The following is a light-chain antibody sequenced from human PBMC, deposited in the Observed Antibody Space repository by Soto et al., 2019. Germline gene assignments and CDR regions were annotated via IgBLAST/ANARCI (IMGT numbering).Light chain of an antibody. CDR2: EVS. J-gene: IGLJ2*01. V-gene: IGLV2-14*01. Sequence: QSALTQPASVSGFPGQSITISCTGTSSDVGDYKYVCWYQQLPGRAPRLMIYEVSNRPSGVSNRFSGSKSGNTASLTISGLQAEDEGDYYCTSYSRSSTYVVFGVGTKLTVL. CDR1: SSDVGDYKY. CDR3: TSYSRSSTYVV.